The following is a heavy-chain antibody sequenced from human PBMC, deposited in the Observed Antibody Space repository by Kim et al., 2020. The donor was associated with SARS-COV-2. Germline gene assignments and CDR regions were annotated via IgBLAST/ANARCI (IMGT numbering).Heavy chain of an antibody. Sequence: SVKVSCRISGGPFNDYPIGWVRQAPGQGLEWMGEIIAILGVPKYAQKFQGRVTISADESRSTAYMEVTSLRSEDTAVYYCARGPPHSSFDNWGQGTLVT. CDR2: IIAILGVP. CDR1: GGPFNDYP. CDR3: ARGPPHSSFDN. D-gene: IGHD6-6*01. V-gene: IGHV1-69*10. J-gene: IGHJ4*02.